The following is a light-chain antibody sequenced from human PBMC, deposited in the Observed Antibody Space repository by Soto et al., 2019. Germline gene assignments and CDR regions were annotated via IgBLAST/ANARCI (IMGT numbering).Light chain of an antibody. J-gene: IGKJ4*01. CDR1: QSVSSN. CDR2: DAS. Sequence: ETVMTQSPATLSVSPGERATLSCRASQSVSSNLAWYQQKPGQAPRLLIYDASNRATGVPTRFSGSGSGTDFTLTISSLEPEDFAVYYCQQRNKWPPVTFGGGTKV. V-gene: IGKV3-11*01. CDR3: QQRNKWPPVT.